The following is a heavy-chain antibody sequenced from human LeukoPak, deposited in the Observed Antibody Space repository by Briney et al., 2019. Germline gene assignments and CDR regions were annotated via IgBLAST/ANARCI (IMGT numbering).Heavy chain of an antibody. J-gene: IGHJ4*02. CDR1: GYSISSGYY. CDR2: IYYSGST. V-gene: IGHV4-38-2*02. Sequence: SETLSLTCTVSGYSISSGYYWGWIRQPPGKGLEWIGSIYYSGSTYYNPSLKSRVTISVDTSKNQFSLKLSSVTAADTAVYYCARHGHGDSNKGIFDYWGQGTLVTVSS. D-gene: IGHD4-17*01. CDR3: ARHGHGDSNKGIFDY.